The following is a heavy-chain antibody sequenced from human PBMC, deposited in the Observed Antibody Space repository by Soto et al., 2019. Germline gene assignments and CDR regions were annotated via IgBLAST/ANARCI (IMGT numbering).Heavy chain of an antibody. D-gene: IGHD2-15*01. V-gene: IGHV4-4*02. Sequence: PSETLSLTCAVSGGSISSSNWWSWVRQPPGKGLEWIGEIYHSGSTKYNPSLKSRVTISVDKSKNQFSLKLSSVTPTDTAVYYCARGSCSGGSCYGYFDYWGQGAPVTVSS. CDR3: ARGSCSGGSCYGYFDY. J-gene: IGHJ4*02. CDR1: GGSISSSNW. CDR2: IYHSGST.